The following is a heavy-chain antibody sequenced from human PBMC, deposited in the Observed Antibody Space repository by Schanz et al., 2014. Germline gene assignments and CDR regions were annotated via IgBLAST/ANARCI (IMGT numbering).Heavy chain of an antibody. V-gene: IGHV3-7*01. CDR2: IKKDGSEK. Sequence: EVQLVASGGGLVQPGGSLRLSCTASGFTFSDYWMSWVRQAPGKGLEWVANIKKDGSEKYYVDSVKGRFTISRDNAKNSLFLQMNSLRAEDTAVYYCLAPDYGMDVWGQGTTVTVSS. J-gene: IGHJ6*02. CDR3: LAPDYGMDV. CDR1: GFTFSDYW.